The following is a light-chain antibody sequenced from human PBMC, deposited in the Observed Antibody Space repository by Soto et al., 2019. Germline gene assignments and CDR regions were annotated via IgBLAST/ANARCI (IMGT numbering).Light chain of an antibody. CDR2: EVS. J-gene: IGLJ1*01. CDR3: SSYTSSSTLV. CDR1: SSGVGGYDY. V-gene: IGLV2-14*01. Sequence: QFALTQPASVSGSPGQSISISCTGTSSGVGGYDYVSWYQQHPDRAPKLMIYEVSNRPSGFSNRFSGSKSGNTASLSISGLQAEDEADYYCSSYTSSSTLVFGTGTKATVL.